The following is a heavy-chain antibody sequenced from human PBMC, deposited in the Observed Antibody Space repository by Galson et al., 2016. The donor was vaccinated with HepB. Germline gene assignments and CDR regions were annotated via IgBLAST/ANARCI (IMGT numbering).Heavy chain of an antibody. CDR3: AKAPSGWSYYFDY. CDR1: GGSITSGSYY. J-gene: IGHJ4*02. Sequence: TLSLTCTVSGGSITSGSYYWRWVRQPAGKGLEWIGRIYSSGSTNYNPSLKSRVTTSVDTSKNHFHLNLNSVTAADTAVDYCAKAPSGWSYYFDYWGQGILVTVSS. CDR2: IYSSGST. D-gene: IGHD6-19*01. V-gene: IGHV4-61*02.